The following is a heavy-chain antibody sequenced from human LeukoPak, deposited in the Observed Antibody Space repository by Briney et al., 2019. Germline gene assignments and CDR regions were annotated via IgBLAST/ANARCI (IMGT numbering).Heavy chain of an antibody. V-gene: IGHV3-23*01. Sequence: GGSLRLSCAASGFTFSSYAMSWVRQAPGKGLEWVSAISGSGGSTYYADSVKGRFTISRDNSKNTLYLQMNSLRAEDTAVYYCAKDRGVRVIEGYYMDVWGKGTTVTVSS. CDR1: GFTFSSYA. CDR3: AKDRGVRVIEGYYMDV. CDR2: ISGSGGST. J-gene: IGHJ6*03. D-gene: IGHD3-3*01.